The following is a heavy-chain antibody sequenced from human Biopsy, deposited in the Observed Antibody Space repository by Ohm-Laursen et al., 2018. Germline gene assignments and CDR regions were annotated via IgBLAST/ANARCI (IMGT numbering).Heavy chain of an antibody. CDR3: ATAAYAPPYFDL. D-gene: IGHD4-17*01. CDR2: ITGGGNYI. V-gene: IGHV3-21*06. J-gene: IGHJ4*02. CDR1: GVTLSSYA. Sequence: GSLRLSCAASGVTLSSYAMNWVRQAPGKGLEWVSSITGGGNYINYADSVRGRFTISRDNSKNSVYLVMSSLRAEDTAVYFCATAAYAPPYFDLWGRGTVVTVSS.